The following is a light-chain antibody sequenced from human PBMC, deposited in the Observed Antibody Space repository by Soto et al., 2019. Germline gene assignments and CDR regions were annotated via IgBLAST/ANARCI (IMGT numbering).Light chain of an antibody. Sequence: EIVLTQSPGTLSLSPGETATFSCRASQTVNSDYLAWFQQRPGQAPRLLIFATSRRATDIPDRFSGSGSGTDFTLAIRRLEPEDFAVYYCHQFGYSPRTFGQGTKVE. CDR2: ATS. CDR1: QTVNSDY. J-gene: IGKJ1*01. CDR3: HQFGYSPRT. V-gene: IGKV3-20*01.